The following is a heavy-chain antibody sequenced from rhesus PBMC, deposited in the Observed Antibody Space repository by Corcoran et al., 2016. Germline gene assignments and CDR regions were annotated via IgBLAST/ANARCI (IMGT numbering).Heavy chain of an antibody. Sequence: QVQLLESGPGLVKLSETLSLTCAVSGASISGYWWSWIRQPPGKGREWIEGMNGHKGSTYYTPSLKSRVTISKDAYKNQFSLKLSFVTAADTAVYDCARELASSGSDYWGQGVLVTVSS. CDR3: ARELASSGSDY. D-gene: IGHD6-31*01. J-gene: IGHJ4*01. V-gene: IGHV4-80*01. CDR1: GASISGYW. CDR2: MNGHKGST.